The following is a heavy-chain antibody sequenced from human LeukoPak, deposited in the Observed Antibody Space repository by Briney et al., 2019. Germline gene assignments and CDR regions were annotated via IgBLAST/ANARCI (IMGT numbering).Heavy chain of an antibody. J-gene: IGHJ4*02. D-gene: IGHD3-10*01. Sequence: GASVKVSCKASGYTFNTYGITWVRQAPGQGLEWMGWISGYNGKTKYAQKLQDRVTMTTDTSTTTAYMELRSLRSDDTAVYYCARGLVRGSGSSPLGYWGQGTLVTVSS. CDR1: GYTFNTYG. CDR3: ARGLVRGSGSSPLGY. CDR2: ISGYNGKT. V-gene: IGHV1-18*01.